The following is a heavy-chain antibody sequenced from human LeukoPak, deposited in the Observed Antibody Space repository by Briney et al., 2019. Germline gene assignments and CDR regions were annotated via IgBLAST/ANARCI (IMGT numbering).Heavy chain of an antibody. Sequence: GGSLRLSCAASGFTVSSNYMNWGRQAPGKGLEWVSVIYSGGITYYADSVKGRFTISRDSSKNTLYLQMGSLRAEDTAVYYCARDPRRSHYLDYWGQGTLVTVSS. V-gene: IGHV3-66*01. CDR2: IYSGGIT. D-gene: IGHD1-26*01. CDR1: GFTVSSNY. CDR3: ARDPRRSHYLDY. J-gene: IGHJ4*02.